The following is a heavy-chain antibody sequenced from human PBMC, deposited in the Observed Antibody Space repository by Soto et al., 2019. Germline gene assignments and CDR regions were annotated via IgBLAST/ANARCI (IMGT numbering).Heavy chain of an antibody. V-gene: IGHV5-51*01. CDR3: AGLEGRKKYYSYNGMDV. CDR1: GYSFNTYW. CDR2: IYPTDSDT. Sequence: PGESLKISCKASGYSFNTYWIGWVRQMPGKGLEWMGIIYPTDSDTRYSPAFQGQVTISADKSISTAYLRWSSLKASDTARYYCAGLEGRKKYYSYNGMDVWGQGTTVTVSS. D-gene: IGHD6-19*01. J-gene: IGHJ6*02.